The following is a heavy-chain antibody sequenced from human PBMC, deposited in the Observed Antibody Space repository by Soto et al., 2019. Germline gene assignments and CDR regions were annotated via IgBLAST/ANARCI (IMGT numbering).Heavy chain of an antibody. D-gene: IGHD3-16*01. CDR2: IYHSGST. V-gene: IGHV4-30-2*01. J-gene: IGHJ4*02. CDR1: GGSISSGGYS. Sequence: SETLSLTCAVSGGSISSGGYSWSWIRQPPGKGLEWIGYIYHSGSTYYNPSLKSRFTISRDNAKNSLYLQMSSLRAEDTAVYYCARDAVMITFRGPPGYWGQGTLVTVS. CDR3: ARDAVMITFRGPPGY.